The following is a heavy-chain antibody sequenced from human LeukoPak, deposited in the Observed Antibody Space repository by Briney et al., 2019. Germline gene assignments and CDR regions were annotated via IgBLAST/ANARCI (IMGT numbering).Heavy chain of an antibody. CDR1: GGSVSSGSYY. D-gene: IGHD6-19*01. V-gene: IGHV4-61*01. Sequence: SETLSLTCTVSGGSVSSGSYYWSWIRQPPGKGLEWIGYIYYSGSTNYNPSLKSRVTISVDTSKNQFSLKLSSVTAADTAVYYCARGEQWLVTSYFDYWGQGTLVTVSS. CDR2: IYYSGST. J-gene: IGHJ4*02. CDR3: ARGEQWLVTSYFDY.